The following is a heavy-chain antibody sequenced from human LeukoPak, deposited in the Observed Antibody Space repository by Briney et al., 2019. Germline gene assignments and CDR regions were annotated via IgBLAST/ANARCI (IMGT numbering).Heavy chain of an antibody. J-gene: IGHJ3*02. CDR3: ARWRWLHRAFDI. Sequence: SETLSLTSTVSGGSISSYYWSWIRQPPGKGLEWIGYIYYSGSTNYNPSLKSRVTISVDTSKNQFSLKLSSVTAADTAVYYCARWRWLHRAFDIWGQRTMVTVSS. V-gene: IGHV4-59*01. CDR2: IYYSGST. CDR1: GGSISSYY. D-gene: IGHD5-12*01.